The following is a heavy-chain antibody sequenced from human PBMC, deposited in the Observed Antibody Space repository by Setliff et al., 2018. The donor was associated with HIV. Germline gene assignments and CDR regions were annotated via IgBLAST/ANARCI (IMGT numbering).Heavy chain of an antibody. Sequence: SVKVSCKASGYSFTNYDINWVRQATGQGLEWMGGIITLFGEANYAQKFQGRVTITADESTSTAYMELNSLRSDDAAVYYCARQPYYDDDGTNLPSEWRVLGWGQGTLVTVSS. D-gene: IGHD3-16*01. CDR1: GYSFTNYD. J-gene: IGHJ1*01. CDR2: IITLFGEA. V-gene: IGHV1-69*13. CDR3: ARQPYYDDDGTNLPSEWRVLG.